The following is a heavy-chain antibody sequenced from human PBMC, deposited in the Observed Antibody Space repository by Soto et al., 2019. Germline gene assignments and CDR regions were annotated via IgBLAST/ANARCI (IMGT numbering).Heavy chain of an antibody. CDR2: ISYDGRNK. CDR3: AKDRDTLGAAYYIDY. Sequence: QVQLVESGGGVVQPGGSLRLSCAASGFTFSKYGMHWVRQAPGKGLEWGAVISYDGRNKYSADSVKGRFTISRDNSKNTLYLQMNSLRVEDAAVYYCAKDRDTLGAAYYIDYWGQGTLVTVSS. J-gene: IGHJ4*02. CDR1: GFTFSKYG. D-gene: IGHD1-26*01. V-gene: IGHV3-30*18.